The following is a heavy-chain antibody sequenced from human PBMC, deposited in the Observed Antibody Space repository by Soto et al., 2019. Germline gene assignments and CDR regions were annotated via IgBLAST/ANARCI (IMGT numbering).Heavy chain of an antibody. J-gene: IGHJ6*03. CDR1: GGSISSYY. CDR2: IYYSGST. Sequence: ASETLSLTCTVSGGSISSYYWSWIRQPPGKGLEWIGYIYYSGSTNYNPSLKSRVTISVDTSKNQFSLKLSSVTAADTAVYYCARQRGYCSGGSCYTGYYMDVWGKGSTVTVSS. V-gene: IGHV4-59*08. CDR3: ARQRGYCSGGSCYTGYYMDV. D-gene: IGHD2-15*01.